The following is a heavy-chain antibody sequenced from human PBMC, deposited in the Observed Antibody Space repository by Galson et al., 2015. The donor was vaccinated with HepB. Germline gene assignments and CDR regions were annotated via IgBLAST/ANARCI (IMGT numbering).Heavy chain of an antibody. CDR2: MSANSGST. J-gene: IGHJ4*02. Sequence: SVKVSCKASGYTFTNYDINWVRQATGQGLEWVGWMSANSGSTGYAQKFQGRVTMTRSTSISTAYMELNSLTSEDTAVYYCTRNRPLEGIFDDWGQGTLVTVSS. V-gene: IGHV1-8*01. CDR1: GYTFTNYD. D-gene: IGHD1-1*01. CDR3: TRNRPLEGIFDD.